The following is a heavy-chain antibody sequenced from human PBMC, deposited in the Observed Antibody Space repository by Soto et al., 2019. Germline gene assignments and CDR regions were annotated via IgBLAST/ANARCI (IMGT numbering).Heavy chain of an antibody. CDR1: GFTFGAYT. J-gene: IGHJ3*01. Sequence: QMQLVESGGGVVQPGRSLRLSCAASGFTFGAYTVHWVRQAPGKGLEWVAVISYDGNSERYTDTVKGRFTVSRDNSKSTMYLQMNSLRAEDTAVYYCARDGYSGRSDGFDVWGQGTMVTVSS. D-gene: IGHD1-26*01. CDR3: ARDGYSGRSDGFDV. CDR2: ISYDGNSE. V-gene: IGHV3-30*14.